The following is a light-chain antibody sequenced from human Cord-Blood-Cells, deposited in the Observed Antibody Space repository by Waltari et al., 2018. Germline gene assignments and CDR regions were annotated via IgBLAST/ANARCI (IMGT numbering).Light chain of an antibody. CDR1: QSISSY. V-gene: IGKV1-39*01. CDR2: AAS. Sequence: DIQMTQSPSSLSASVGDRVTITCRASQSISSYLNWYQQKPGKAPKRLIYAASSLQSGVPSRFSGSGSGTDFTLTISSLQPEDIATYYCQQSYSTPFTFGPGTKVDIK. CDR3: QQSYSTPFT. J-gene: IGKJ3*01.